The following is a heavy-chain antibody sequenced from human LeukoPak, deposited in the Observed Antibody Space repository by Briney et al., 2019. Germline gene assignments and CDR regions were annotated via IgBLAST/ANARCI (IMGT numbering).Heavy chain of an antibody. D-gene: IGHD1-7*01. J-gene: IGHJ6*03. CDR2: IKSKADGGTT. V-gene: IGHV3-15*01. CDR3: TTNYTDNYYYMDV. Sequence: PGGSLRLSCAASGFTFSNAWMSWVRQAPGKGLEWVGHIKSKADGGTTDYAAPVKGRFTTSRDDSKNMLFLQMNSLKTEDTALYYCTTNYTDNYYYMDVWGIGTTVTVSS. CDR1: GFTFSNAW.